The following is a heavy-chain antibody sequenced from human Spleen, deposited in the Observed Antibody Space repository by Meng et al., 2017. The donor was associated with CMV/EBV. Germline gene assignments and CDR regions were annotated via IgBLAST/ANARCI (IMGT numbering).Heavy chain of an antibody. V-gene: IGHV4-4*02. J-gene: IGHJ4*02. Sequence: GSLRLSCVVSGGSISSVNWWTWVRQAPGKGLEWIGEIYHSGTTNYNPSLKSRVTISVDKSKNQFSLRLISVTAADTAVYYCARYGVYYYDSSGYSGFDSWGPGTLVTVSS. CDR1: GGSISSVNW. CDR3: ARYGVYYYDSSGYSGFDS. CDR2: IYHSGTT. D-gene: IGHD3-22*01.